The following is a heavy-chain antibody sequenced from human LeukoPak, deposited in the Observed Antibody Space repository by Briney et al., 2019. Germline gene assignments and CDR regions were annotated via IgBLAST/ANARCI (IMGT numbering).Heavy chain of an antibody. CDR3: ARGRRVAAASRNWFDP. J-gene: IGHJ5*02. D-gene: IGHD6-13*01. CDR2: INPNSGGT. V-gene: IGHV1-2*06. CDR1: GYTFTGYY. Sequence: ASVKVSCKASGYTFTGYYMHWVRQAPGRGLEWMGRINPNSGGTNYPQKFQGRVTMTRDTSISTAYMELSRLRSDDTAVYYCARGRRVAAASRNWFDPWGQGTLVTVSS.